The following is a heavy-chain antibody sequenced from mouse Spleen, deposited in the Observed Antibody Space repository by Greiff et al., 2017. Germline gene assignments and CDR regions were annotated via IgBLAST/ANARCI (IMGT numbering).Heavy chain of an antibody. CDR3: ARVGNSGYYFDY. V-gene: IGHV1-18*01. CDR1: GYTFTDYN. D-gene: IGHD3-1*01. CDR2: INPNNGGT. J-gene: IGHJ2*01. Sequence: EVQLQQSGPELVKPGASVKIPCKASGYTFTDYNMDWVKQSHGKSLEWIGDINPNNGGTIYNQKFKGKATLTVDKSSSTAYMELRSLTSEDTAGYYCARVGNSGYYFDYWGQGTTLTGSS.